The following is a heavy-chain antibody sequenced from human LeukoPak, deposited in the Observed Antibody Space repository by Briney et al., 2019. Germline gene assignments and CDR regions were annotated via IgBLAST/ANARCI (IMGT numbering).Heavy chain of an antibody. CDR2: TRSKANSYAT. D-gene: IGHD6-13*01. CDR3: ARDSGVGSSWYVAYYFDY. Sequence: PGGSLRLSCAASGFTFSGSAMHWVRQASGKGLEWVGRTRSKANSYATAYAASVKGRFTISRDDSKNTAYLQMNSLKTEDTAVYYCARDSGVGSSWYVAYYFDYWGQGTLVTVSS. CDR1: GFTFSGSA. V-gene: IGHV3-73*01. J-gene: IGHJ4*02.